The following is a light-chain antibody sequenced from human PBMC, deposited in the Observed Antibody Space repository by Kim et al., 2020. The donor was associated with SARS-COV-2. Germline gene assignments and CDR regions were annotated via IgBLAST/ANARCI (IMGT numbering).Light chain of an antibody. CDR3: QHYNNWPPLYT. CDR2: GAS. Sequence: EIVMTQSPATLSVSPGERATLSCRASQSVSSNLAWYQQKPGQAPRLLIYGASTRATGIPARFSGSGSGTEFTLTISSLQSEDLAIYYCQHYNNWPPLYTFGQGTKLEI. CDR1: QSVSSN. J-gene: IGKJ2*01. V-gene: IGKV3-15*01.